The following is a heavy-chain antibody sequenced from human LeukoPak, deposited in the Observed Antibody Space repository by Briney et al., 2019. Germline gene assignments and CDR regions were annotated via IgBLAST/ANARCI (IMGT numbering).Heavy chain of an antibody. CDR2: ISGSGGST. J-gene: IGHJ5*02. Sequence: GGSLRLSCAASGFTFGSYAMSWDRQAPGKGLEWVSAISGSGGSTYYADSVKGRFTISRDNSKNTLYLQMNSLRAEDTAVYYCAKGITRTTGNWLDPWGQGTLVTVSS. CDR1: GFTFGSYA. D-gene: IGHD1-7*01. V-gene: IGHV3-23*01. CDR3: AKGITRTTGNWLDP.